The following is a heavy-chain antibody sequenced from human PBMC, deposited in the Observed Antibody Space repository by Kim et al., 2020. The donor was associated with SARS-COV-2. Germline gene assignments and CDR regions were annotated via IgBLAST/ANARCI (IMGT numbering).Heavy chain of an antibody. Sequence: SETLSHTCTVSGASIRSDGYYWSWIRQHPGKDLEWIGYIYYSGSTYYHPSLKSRVTVSLDTSENQFSLKLRSVTAADTAVYYCARGNILTGHNEIDYWGQGTLVTVSS. D-gene: IGHD3-9*01. V-gene: IGHV4-31*03. CDR1: GASIRSDGYY. CDR2: IYYSGST. J-gene: IGHJ4*02. CDR3: ARGNILTGHNEIDY.